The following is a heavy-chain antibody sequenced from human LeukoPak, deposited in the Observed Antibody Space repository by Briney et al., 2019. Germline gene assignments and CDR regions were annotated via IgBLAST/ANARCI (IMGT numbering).Heavy chain of an antibody. Sequence: SVKVSCKASGGTFSSYTISWVRQAPGQGLEWMGRIIPILGIANYAQKFQGRVTITADKSTGTAYMELSSLRSEDTAVYYCASPPSDTIFGMVINTPFDAFDIWGQGTMVTVSS. J-gene: IGHJ3*02. CDR3: ASPPSDTIFGMVINTPFDAFDI. D-gene: IGHD3-3*01. CDR2: IIPILGIA. CDR1: GGTFSSYT. V-gene: IGHV1-69*02.